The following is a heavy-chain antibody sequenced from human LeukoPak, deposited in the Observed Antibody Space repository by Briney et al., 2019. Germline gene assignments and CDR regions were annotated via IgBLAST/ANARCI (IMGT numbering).Heavy chain of an antibody. J-gene: IGHJ5*01. D-gene: IGHD2-21*01. CDR3: VKDPRDTYGTNWFVS. CDR2: ISGTGGAT. CDR1: GFTFSSYS. V-gene: IGHV3-23*01. Sequence: GGSLRLSCAASGFTFSSYSMNRVRQAPGKGLQWVSQISGTGGATWYAGFARDRFTISRDNSKKTLYLQMSGLRVEDTAMYYCVKDPRDTYGTNWFVSWGQGTLLIVSS.